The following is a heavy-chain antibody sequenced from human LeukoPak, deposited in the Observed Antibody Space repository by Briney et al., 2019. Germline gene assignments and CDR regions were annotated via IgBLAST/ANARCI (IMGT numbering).Heavy chain of an antibody. V-gene: IGHV3-23*01. D-gene: IGHD6-19*01. Sequence: GGSLRLSCTASGFTFRYYVMSWVRQAPGKGLEWVSSIRSSGDDTSSADSVKGRFTIFRDNSKSTLYLQMNSLRAEDTAIYHCAKVRPPPGSGWYGGDDYWGQGTLVTVSP. CDR3: AKVRPPPGSGWYGGDDY. CDR2: IRSSGDDT. J-gene: IGHJ4*02. CDR1: GFTFRYYV.